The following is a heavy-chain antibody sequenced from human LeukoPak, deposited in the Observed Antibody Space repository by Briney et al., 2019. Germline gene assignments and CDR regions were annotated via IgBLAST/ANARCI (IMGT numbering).Heavy chain of an antibody. D-gene: IGHD5-18*01. V-gene: IGHV3-21*01. J-gene: IGHJ4*02. CDR1: GGSFSGYY. Sequence: TSETLSLTCAVYGGSFSGYYWSWVRQAPGKGLEWVSSITSSSSYIYYADSVKGRFTISRDNAKNSLYLQINSLRAEDTAVYYCARGLRGYSYGYWGQGTLVTVSS. CDR3: ARGLRGYSYGY. CDR2: ITSSSSYI.